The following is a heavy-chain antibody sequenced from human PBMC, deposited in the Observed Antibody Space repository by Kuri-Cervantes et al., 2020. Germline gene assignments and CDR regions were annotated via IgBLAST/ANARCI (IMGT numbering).Heavy chain of an antibody. Sequence: SETLSLTCAVYGGSFSGYYWSWIRQPPGKGLEWIGEINHSGSTNYNPSLKSRVTISVDKSKNQFSLKLSSVTAADTAVYYCAREGDGYNSHFDYWGQGTLVTVSS. CDR2: INHSGST. D-gene: IGHD5-24*01. J-gene: IGHJ4*02. CDR1: GGSFSGYY. CDR3: AREGDGYNSHFDY. V-gene: IGHV4-34*01.